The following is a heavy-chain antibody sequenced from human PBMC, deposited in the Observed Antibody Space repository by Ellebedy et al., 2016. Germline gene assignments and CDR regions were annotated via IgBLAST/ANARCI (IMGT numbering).Heavy chain of an antibody. CDR2: IYSHGKT. CDR1: GLTVSSNY. D-gene: IGHD4-17*01. J-gene: IGHJ3*02. Sequence: GGSLRLSXAASGLTVSSNYMTWVRQAPGKRLEWVSLIYSHGKTYYADSVRGRFTISSDNSKNTFFLQMNSLRAEDTAMYYCATKRYGASEIWGQGTKVTVSS. CDR3: ATKRYGASEI. V-gene: IGHV3-53*01.